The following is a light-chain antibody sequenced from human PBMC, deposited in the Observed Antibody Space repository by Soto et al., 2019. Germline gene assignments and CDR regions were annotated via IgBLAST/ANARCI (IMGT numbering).Light chain of an antibody. CDR1: QGFSNY. J-gene: IGKJ3*01. CDR3: QKYNDVPFT. CDR2: ATS. V-gene: IGKV1-27*01. Sequence: DIQMTQSPSSLSASVGDRVTITCRASQGFSNYLAWYQQKPGKVPMLLIYATSTLQSGVPSRFSGSGSGTEFTLTISSLQPEDVATYYCQKYNDVPFTFGPGTKVDIK.